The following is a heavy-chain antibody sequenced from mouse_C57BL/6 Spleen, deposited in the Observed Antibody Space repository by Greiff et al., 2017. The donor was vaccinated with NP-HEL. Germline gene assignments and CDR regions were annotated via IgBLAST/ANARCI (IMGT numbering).Heavy chain of an antibody. CDR2: INYDGSST. CDR3: ARDHGLTGRYFDV. Sequence: EVKLVESEGGLVQPGSSMKLSCTASGFTFSDYYMAWVRQVPEKGLEWVANINYDGSSTYYLDSLKSRFIISRDNAKNMLYLQMSSLKSEDTATYYCARDHGLTGRYFDVWGTGTTVTVSS. V-gene: IGHV5-16*01. D-gene: IGHD4-1*01. CDR1: GFTFSDYY. J-gene: IGHJ1*03.